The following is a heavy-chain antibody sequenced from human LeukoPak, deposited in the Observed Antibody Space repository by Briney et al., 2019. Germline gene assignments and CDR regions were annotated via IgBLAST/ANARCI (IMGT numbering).Heavy chain of an antibody. CDR2: LSGSGTGT. CDR1: GFTFSSYA. CDR3: AKETYFGGDVQTGV. V-gene: IGHV3-23*01. Sequence: SGGSLRLSCAASGFTFSSYAMGWVRQAPGKGLEWVSTLSGSGTGTYYADSVKGRFTISRDNSRNTLYLQMNSLRAEDTAVYYCAKETYFGGDVQTGVWGQGTQVTVSS. J-gene: IGHJ4*02. D-gene: IGHD2-21*02.